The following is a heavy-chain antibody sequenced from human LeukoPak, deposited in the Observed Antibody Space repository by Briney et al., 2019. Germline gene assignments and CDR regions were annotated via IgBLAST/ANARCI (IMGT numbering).Heavy chain of an antibody. CDR2: IANSGGST. V-gene: IGHV3-23*01. J-gene: IGHJ4*02. D-gene: IGHD1/OR15-1a*01. CDR1: GFTFTTYA. CDR3: AKSHSVEQRGYFDY. Sequence: GGSLRLSCAASGFTFTTYAMSWVRLAPGKGLEWVSTIANSGGSTYYAASVKGRFTISRDNSKNTLYLQINSLRAEDMAVYYCAKSHSVEQRGYFDYWGQGTLVTVSS.